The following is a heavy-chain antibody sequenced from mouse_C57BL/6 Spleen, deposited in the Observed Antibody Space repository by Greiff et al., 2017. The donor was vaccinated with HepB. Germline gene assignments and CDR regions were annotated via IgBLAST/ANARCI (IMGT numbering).Heavy chain of an antibody. J-gene: IGHJ1*03. V-gene: IGHV1-80*01. D-gene: IGHD1-1*01. CDR1: GYAFSSYW. CDR2: IYPGDGDT. Sequence: VQLQQSGAELVKPGASVKISCKASGYAFSSYWMNWVKQRPGKGLEWIGQIYPGDGDTNYNGKFKGKATLTADKSSSTAYMQLSSLTSEDSAVYFCFYYYGSSCSYWYFDVWGTGTTVTVSS. CDR3: FYYYGSSCSYWYFDV.